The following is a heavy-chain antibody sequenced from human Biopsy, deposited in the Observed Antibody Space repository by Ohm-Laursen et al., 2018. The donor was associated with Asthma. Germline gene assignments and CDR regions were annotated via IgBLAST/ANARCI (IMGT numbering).Heavy chain of an antibody. CDR3: ASDFPKDYVRYNFQF. CDR2: HDHEEGGT. D-gene: IGHD4-17*01. J-gene: IGHJ4*02. V-gene: IGHV1-24*01. CDR1: GYSITDLS. Sequence: VASETVSCKIYGYSITDLSMHWVRQAPGQGLEWMGGHDHEEGGTVNARRFQGRVTMTEDTSTDTAYMELSSLSSDDTAVYYCASDFPKDYVRYNFQFWGQGTLVTVSS.